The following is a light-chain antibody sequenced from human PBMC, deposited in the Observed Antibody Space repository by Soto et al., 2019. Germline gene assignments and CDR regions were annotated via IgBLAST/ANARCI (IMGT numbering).Light chain of an antibody. J-gene: IGLJ1*01. CDR3: QSYDSTLSARYV. CDR2: GNN. CDR1: SSNIGANYD. V-gene: IGLV1-40*01. Sequence: QSVLPQPTSVSGAPGQRVTISCTGSSSNIGANYDVHWYQHRPGTAPKLLIFGNNNRPSGVPDRFSGSKSGTSASLAITGIQAEDEGDYYCQSYDSTLSARYVFGNGIKVTV.